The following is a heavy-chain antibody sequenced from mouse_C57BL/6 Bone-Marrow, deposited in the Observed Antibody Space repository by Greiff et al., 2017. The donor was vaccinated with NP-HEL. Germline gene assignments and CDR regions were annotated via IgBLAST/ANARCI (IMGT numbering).Heavy chain of an antibody. CDR1: GFTFSDYY. D-gene: IGHD2-4*01. CDR2: INYDGSST. Sequence: EVQLVESEGGLVQPGSSMKLSCTASGFTFSDYYMAWVRQVPEKGLEWVANINYDGSSTYYLDSLKSRFIISRYNAKNILYLQMSSLKSEDTATYYCAREGGLRRRTYAMDYWGQGTSVTVSS. CDR3: AREGGLRRRTYAMDY. V-gene: IGHV5-16*01. J-gene: IGHJ4*01.